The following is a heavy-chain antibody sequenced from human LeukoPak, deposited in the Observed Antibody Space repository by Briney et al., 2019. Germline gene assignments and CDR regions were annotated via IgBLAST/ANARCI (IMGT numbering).Heavy chain of an antibody. CDR1: GYTFTSYG. J-gene: IGHJ5*02. Sequence: ASVKVSCKASGYTFTSYGISWVRQAPGQGLEWMGWINPNSGGTNYARKFQGRVTMTRDTSISTAYMELSRLRSDDTAVYYCARDSEMATIGPNWFDPWGQGTLVTVSS. V-gene: IGHV1-2*02. CDR3: ARDSEMATIGPNWFDP. CDR2: INPNSGGT. D-gene: IGHD5-24*01.